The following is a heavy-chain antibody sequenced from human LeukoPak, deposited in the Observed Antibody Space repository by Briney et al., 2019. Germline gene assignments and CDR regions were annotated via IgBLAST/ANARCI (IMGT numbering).Heavy chain of an antibody. J-gene: IGHJ4*02. D-gene: IGHD4-17*01. CDR1: GFTFDDCA. Sequence: GGSLRLSCVASGFTFDDCAMHWVRQVSGKGLEWVSSINWNSHDIGYADSVKDRFTISRDNAKNSLYLQMNSLRPEDMALYYCAKGSRDYGDYFYFDYWGQGTLVTVSS. V-gene: IGHV3-9*03. CDR2: INWNSHDI. CDR3: AKGSRDYGDYFYFDY.